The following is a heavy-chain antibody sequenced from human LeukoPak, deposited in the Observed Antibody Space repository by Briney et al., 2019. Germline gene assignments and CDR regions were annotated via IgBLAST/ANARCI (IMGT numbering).Heavy chain of an antibody. V-gene: IGHV4-59*08. Sequence: SETLSLTCTVSGGSISSYYRSWIRQPPGKGLEWIGYIYYSGSTNYNPSLKSRVTISVDTSKNQFSLKLSSVTAADTAVYYCARHRYYGDYSFSYWGQGTLVTVSS. J-gene: IGHJ4*02. D-gene: IGHD4-17*01. CDR1: GGSISSYY. CDR3: ARHRYYGDYSFSY. CDR2: IYYSGST.